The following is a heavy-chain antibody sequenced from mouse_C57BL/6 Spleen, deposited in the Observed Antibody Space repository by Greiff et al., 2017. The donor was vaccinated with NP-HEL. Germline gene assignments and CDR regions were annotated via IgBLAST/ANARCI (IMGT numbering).Heavy chain of an antibody. CDR2: ISDGGSYT. V-gene: IGHV5-4*01. J-gene: IGHJ1*03. Sequence: EVKLMESGGGLVKPGGSLKLSCAASGFTFSSYAMSWVRQTPEKRLEWVATISDGGSYTYYPDNVKGRFTISRDNAKNNLYLQMSHLKSEDTAMYYCARDDGSAGSSYEWYFDVWGTGTTVTVSS. D-gene: IGHD1-1*01. CDR3: ARDDGSAGSSYEWYFDV. CDR1: GFTFSSYA.